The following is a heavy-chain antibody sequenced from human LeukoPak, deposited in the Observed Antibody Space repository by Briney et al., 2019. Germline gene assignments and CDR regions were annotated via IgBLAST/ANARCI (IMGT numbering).Heavy chain of an antibody. CDR1: GFTFSDHG. CDR3: ARAGSSGWYNWFDP. V-gene: IGHV3-48*01. CDR2: ISSSSSTI. Sequence: PGGSLRLSCAASGFTFSDHGMNWVRQAPGKGLEWVSYISSSSSTIYYADSVKGRFTISRDNAKNSLYLQMNSLRAEDTAVYYCARAGSSGWYNWFDPWGQGTLVTVSS. D-gene: IGHD6-19*01. J-gene: IGHJ5*02.